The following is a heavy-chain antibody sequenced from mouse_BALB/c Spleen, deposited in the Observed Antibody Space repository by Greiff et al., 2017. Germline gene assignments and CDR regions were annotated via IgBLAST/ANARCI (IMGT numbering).Heavy chain of an antibody. CDR2: IWGDGST. D-gene: IGHD1-1*01. J-gene: IGHJ4*01. CDR1: GFSLTGYG. Sequence: VQLQQSGPGLVAPSPSLSITCTVSGFSLTGYGVNWVRQPPGKGLEWLGMIWGDGSTDYNSALKSRLSISKDNSKSQVFLKMNSLQTDDTARYYCAREGYGSYYAMDYWGQGTSVTVSA. CDR3: AREGYGSYYAMDY. V-gene: IGHV2-6-7*01.